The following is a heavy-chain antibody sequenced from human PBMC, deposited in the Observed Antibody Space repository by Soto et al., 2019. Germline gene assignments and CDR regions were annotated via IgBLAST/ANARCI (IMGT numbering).Heavy chain of an antibody. J-gene: IGHJ4*02. Sequence: SETLSLTCAVSGGSISSGGYSWSWIRQPPGKGLEWIGYIYHSGSTYYNPSLKSRITISIDRSKSQLSLKLSSVTAADTAVYYCARGMTTVTTLDYWGQGTLVTVS. CDR2: IYHSGST. D-gene: IGHD4-4*01. CDR3: ARGMTTVTTLDY. CDR1: GGSISSGGYS. V-gene: IGHV4-30-2*01.